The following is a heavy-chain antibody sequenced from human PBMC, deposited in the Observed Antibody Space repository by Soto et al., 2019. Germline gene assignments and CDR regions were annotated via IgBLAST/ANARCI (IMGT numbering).Heavy chain of an antibody. V-gene: IGHV4-31*03. CDR3: ARVGGINWFDP. CDR2: IYYSGST. Sequence: QVQLQESGPGLVKPSQTLSLTCTVSGGSISSGGYYWSWIRQHPGKGLEWIGYIYYSGSTYYNPSLKGRVTISVDTSKHQFSLTLSSVTAADTAVYYCARVGGINWFDPWGQGTLVTVSS. J-gene: IGHJ5*02. D-gene: IGHD3-16*01. CDR1: GGSISSGGYY.